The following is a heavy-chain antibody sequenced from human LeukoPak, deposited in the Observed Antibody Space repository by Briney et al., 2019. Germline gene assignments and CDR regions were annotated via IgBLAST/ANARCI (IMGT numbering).Heavy chain of an antibody. CDR1: GGSISSYY. CDR2: INHSGST. D-gene: IGHD5-24*01. Sequence: PSETLSLTCTVSGGSISSYYWSWIRQPPGKGLEWIGEINHSGSTNYNPSLKSRVTISVDTSKNQFSLKLSSVTAADTAVYYCASRDGYNFTFDYWGQGTLVTVSS. J-gene: IGHJ4*02. V-gene: IGHV4-34*01. CDR3: ASRDGYNFTFDY.